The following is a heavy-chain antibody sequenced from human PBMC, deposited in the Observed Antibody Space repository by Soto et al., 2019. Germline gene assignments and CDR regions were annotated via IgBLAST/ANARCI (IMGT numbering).Heavy chain of an antibody. V-gene: IGHV1-2*04. Sequence: ASVKVSCKTSGYTFTGYYIHWVRQAPGQGLEWMGWINPHTGVTNYARNFQGWVTMTRDTSISTVYMEMTRLKSDDTAVYYCARESGGVAGTLGPWGQGTLVTVSS. J-gene: IGHJ5*02. CDR2: INPHTGVT. CDR3: ARESGGVAGTLGP. CDR1: GYTFTGYY. D-gene: IGHD6-19*01.